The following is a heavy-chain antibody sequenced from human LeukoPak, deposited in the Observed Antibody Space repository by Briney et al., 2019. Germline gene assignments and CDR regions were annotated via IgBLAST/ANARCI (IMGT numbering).Heavy chain of an antibody. J-gene: IGHJ4*02. CDR1: GFTFDDYA. CDR3: AKDNGTGLGEYYFDY. D-gene: IGHD3-16*01. Sequence: PGGSLRLSCAASGFTFDDYAMHWVRQAPGKGLEWVSGISWNSGNIDYADSVKGRFTISRDNAKNSLYLQMNSRRAEDTAFYYCAKDNGTGLGEYYFDYWGQGALVTVSS. CDR2: ISWNSGNI. V-gene: IGHV3-9*01.